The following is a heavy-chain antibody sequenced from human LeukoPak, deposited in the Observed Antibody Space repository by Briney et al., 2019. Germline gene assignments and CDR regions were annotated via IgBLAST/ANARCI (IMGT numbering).Heavy chain of an antibody. CDR3: ARRRYYYGSGSYGGYMDV. Sequence: SETLSLTCTVSGGSVSSSSYYWGWIRQPPGKGLEWIVSIYYSGSTYYNPSLKSRVSISVDTSKNQFSLKLSSVTAADTAVYYCARRRYYYGSGSYGGYMDVWGKGTTVTISS. V-gene: IGHV4-39*07. J-gene: IGHJ6*03. CDR1: GGSVSSSSYY. CDR2: IYYSGST. D-gene: IGHD3-10*01.